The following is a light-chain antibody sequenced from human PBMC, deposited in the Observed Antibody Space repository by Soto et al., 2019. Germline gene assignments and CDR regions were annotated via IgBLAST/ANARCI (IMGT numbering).Light chain of an antibody. Sequence: QSVLTQPASVSGSPGQSIAISCTGSSSDIGIYKYVSWYQQHPGKVPKLIIYEVTNRPSGVSNRFSGSKSGNTASLTISGLQAEDEADYYCATWDGSLPGEVFGGGTKLTVL. J-gene: IGLJ2*01. CDR3: ATWDGSLPGEV. CDR1: SSDIGIYKY. V-gene: IGLV2-14*01. CDR2: EVT.